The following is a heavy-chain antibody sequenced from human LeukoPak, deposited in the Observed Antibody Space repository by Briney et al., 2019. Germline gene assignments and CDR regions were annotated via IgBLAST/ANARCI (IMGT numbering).Heavy chain of an antibody. CDR3: ARVLWSKVNDAFDI. J-gene: IGHJ3*02. CDR2: ISSSSSYI. V-gene: IGHV3-21*01. D-gene: IGHD3-3*01. CDR1: GFTFSSYS. Sequence: GGSLRLSCAASGFTFSSYSMNWVRQAPGKGLEWVSSISSSSSYIYYADSVKGRFTISRDNAKNSLYLQMNSLRAEDTAVYYCARVLWSKVNDAFDIWGQGTMVTVSS.